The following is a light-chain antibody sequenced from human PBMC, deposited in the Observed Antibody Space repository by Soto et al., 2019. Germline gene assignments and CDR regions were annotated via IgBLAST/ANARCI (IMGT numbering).Light chain of an antibody. CDR3: ATWDDSRNARGV. CDR1: RSDIGDNA. J-gene: IGLJ3*02. Sequence: QSVLTQPPSASGTPGQRVTISCSGSRSDIGDNAVSWYQQFQGTAPKLLIYNNNKRPSGVPDRFSVSQSGTSASLAISVLQSEDEAEDYCATWDDSRNARGVFGGGTKLTVL. CDR2: NNN. V-gene: IGLV1-44*01.